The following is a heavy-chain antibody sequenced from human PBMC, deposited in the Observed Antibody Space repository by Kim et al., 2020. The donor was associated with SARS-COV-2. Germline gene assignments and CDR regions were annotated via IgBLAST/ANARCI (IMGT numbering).Heavy chain of an antibody. J-gene: IGHJ6*02. Sequence: GGSLRLSCAASGFTFSNAWMSWVRQAPGKGLEWVGRIKSKTDGGTTDYAAPVKGRFTISRDDSKNTLYLQMNSLKTEDTAVYYCTTDGPLTREWLRFLSYYYGMDVWGQGTTVTVSS. V-gene: IGHV3-15*01. CDR2: IKSKTDGGTT. CDR1: GFTFSNAW. D-gene: IGHD5-12*01. CDR3: TTDGPLTREWLRFLSYYYGMDV.